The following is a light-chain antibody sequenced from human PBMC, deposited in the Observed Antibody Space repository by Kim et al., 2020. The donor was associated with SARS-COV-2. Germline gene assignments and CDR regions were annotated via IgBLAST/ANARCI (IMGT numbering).Light chain of an antibody. CDR3: QQSYIMPHT. J-gene: IGKJ3*01. Sequence: ASVGDRVTVTCRARQSISSFLNWYQQKPGKAPKLLIYASSNLQSGVPSRFSGRGSGTDFTLTISSLQPEDFATYFCQQSYIMPHTFCPGTKVDIK. CDR1: QSISSF. CDR2: ASS. V-gene: IGKV1-39*01.